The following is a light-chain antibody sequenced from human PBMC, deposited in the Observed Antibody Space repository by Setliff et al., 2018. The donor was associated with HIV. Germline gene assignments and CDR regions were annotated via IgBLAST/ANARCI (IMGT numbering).Light chain of an antibody. V-gene: IGLV2-14*01. Sequence: QSALAQPASVSGSPGQTITISCTGTSSDVGGYNYVSWYQQHPGKAPKLMIYEVSDRPPEVSNRFSGSKSGNTASLTISGLQAEDEADYYCSSYTSSSTLVVFGGGTQLTVL. J-gene: IGLJ3*02. CDR1: SSDVGGYNY. CDR2: EVS. CDR3: SSYTSSSTLVV.